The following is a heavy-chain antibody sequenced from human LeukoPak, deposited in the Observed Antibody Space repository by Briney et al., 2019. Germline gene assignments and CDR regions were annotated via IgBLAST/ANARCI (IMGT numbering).Heavy chain of an antibody. V-gene: IGHV4-38-2*02. Sequence: SETLSLTCTVSGYSISSGYYWGWIRQPPGKGLEWIGSIYHSGSTYYNPSLKSRVTISVDTSKNQFSLKLSSVTAADTAVYYCARVGYSSGWTFFDYWGQGTLVTVSS. CDR2: IYHSGST. J-gene: IGHJ4*02. D-gene: IGHD6-19*01. CDR1: GYSISSGYY. CDR3: ARVGYSSGWTFFDY.